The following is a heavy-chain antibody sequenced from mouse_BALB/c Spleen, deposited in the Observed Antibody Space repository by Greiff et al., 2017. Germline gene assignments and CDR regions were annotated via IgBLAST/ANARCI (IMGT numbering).Heavy chain of an antibody. CDR1: GYTFSSYW. Sequence: QVQLQQSGAELMKPGASVKISCKATGYTFSSYWIEWVKQRPGHGLEWIGEILPGSGSTNYNEKFKGKATFTADTSSNTAYMQLSSLTSEDSAVYYCAREDYYGYEAMDYWGQGTSVTVSS. V-gene: IGHV1-9*01. J-gene: IGHJ4*01. CDR3: AREDYYGYEAMDY. D-gene: IGHD1-2*01. CDR2: ILPGSGST.